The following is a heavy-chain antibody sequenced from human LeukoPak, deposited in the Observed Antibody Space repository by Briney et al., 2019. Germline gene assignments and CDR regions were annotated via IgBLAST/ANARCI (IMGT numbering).Heavy chain of an antibody. CDR3: AGGRGYIYGSDY. J-gene: IGHJ4*02. CDR1: GFMFSNYD. V-gene: IGHV3-64*01. D-gene: IGHD5-18*01. Sequence: AGGSLRLSCSASGFMFSNYDMHWVRQAPGKGLEYVSHISADGGSTYYAISVKGRFTISRDNSKNTLYRQMGSLRAEDMAVYYCAGGRGYIYGSDYWGQGTLVTVSS. CDR2: ISADGGST.